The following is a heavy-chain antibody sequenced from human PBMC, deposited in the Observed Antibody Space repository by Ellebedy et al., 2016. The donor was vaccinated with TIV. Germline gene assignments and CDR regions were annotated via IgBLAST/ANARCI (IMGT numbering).Heavy chain of an antibody. D-gene: IGHD3-10*01. J-gene: IGHJ4*02. CDR3: AREGRAKYGSGAY. CDR2: ISSSSSYI. V-gene: IGHV3-21*01. CDR1: GFTFSSYS. Sequence: GGSLRLXCAASGFTFSSYSMNWVRQAPGKGLEWVSSISSSSSYIYYADSVKGRFTISRDNAKNSLYLQMNSLRAEDTAVYYCAREGRAKYGSGAYWGQGTLVTVSS.